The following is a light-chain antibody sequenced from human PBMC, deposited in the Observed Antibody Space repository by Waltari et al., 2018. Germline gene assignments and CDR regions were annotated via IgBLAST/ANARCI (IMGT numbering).Light chain of an antibody. V-gene: IGLV3-25*03. CDR1: AFPRQF. CDR2: KDT. Sequence: SYELTQPPSVSVSPGQTARITCSGAAFPRQFAYWYQQKPGQAPVLVIYKDTERPSGIPERFSGSSSGTTVTLTISGVQAEDEADYYCLSADGSGPYLYVFGTGTTVTVL. J-gene: IGLJ1*01. CDR3: LSADGSGPYLYV.